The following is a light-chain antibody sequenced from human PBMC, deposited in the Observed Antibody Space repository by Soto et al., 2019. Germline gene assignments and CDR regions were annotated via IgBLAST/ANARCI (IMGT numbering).Light chain of an antibody. V-gene: IGKV1-6*01. Sequence: AIQMTQSPSSLSASVGDRVTITCRTSQGIRNDLGWYQQKRGKAPKLLIYAASSLQSGVPSRFSGSGSGTDFTLTISSLQPEDFATYYCLQDYNYPRTFGQGTKVEIK. CDR2: AAS. CDR1: QGIRND. J-gene: IGKJ1*01. CDR3: LQDYNYPRT.